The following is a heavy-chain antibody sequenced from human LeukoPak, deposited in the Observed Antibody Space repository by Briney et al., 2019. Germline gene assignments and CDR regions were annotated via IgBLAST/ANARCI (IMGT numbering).Heavy chain of an antibody. CDR2: ISGSGGST. CDR1: GFTFSSYA. J-gene: IGHJ4*02. CDR3: AKDLTHYHGSMKD. Sequence: GGSLRLSCAASGFTFSSYAMSWVRQAPGKGLEWASAISGSGGSTYYADSVKGRFTISRDNSKNTLYLQMNSLRAEDTAVYYCAKDLTHYHGSMKDWGQGTLVTVSS. V-gene: IGHV3-23*01. D-gene: IGHD3-10*01.